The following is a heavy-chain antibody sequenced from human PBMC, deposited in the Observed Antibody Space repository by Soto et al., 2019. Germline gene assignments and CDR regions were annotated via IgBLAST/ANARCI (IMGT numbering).Heavy chain of an antibody. CDR2: ISFDGTEK. CDR3: AREDDYGYRYINYGLGV. CDR1: GFTFNIYA. J-gene: IGHJ6*02. V-gene: IGHV3-30-3*01. D-gene: IGHD4-17*01. Sequence: GGSLRLSCAASGFTFNIYALHWVRQAPGKGLEWVAVISFDGTEKYYSDSVKGRFTISRDNLKNTLYLQMNNLRVEDAALYFCAREDDYGYRYINYGLGVWGQGTTVTVSS.